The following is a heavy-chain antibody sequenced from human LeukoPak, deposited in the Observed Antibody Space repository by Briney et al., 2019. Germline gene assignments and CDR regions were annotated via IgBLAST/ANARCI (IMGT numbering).Heavy chain of an antibody. V-gene: IGHV3-53*01. Sequence: PGGSLRLSCAASGFTFSSYGMNWVRQAPGKGLEWVSVIYSGGSTYYADSVKGRFTISRDNSKNTLYLQMNSLRAEDTAVYYCARDSYSSGWYPVGYFDYWGQGTLVTVSS. CDR1: GFTFSSYG. D-gene: IGHD6-19*01. CDR2: IYSGGST. CDR3: ARDSYSSGWYPVGYFDY. J-gene: IGHJ4*02.